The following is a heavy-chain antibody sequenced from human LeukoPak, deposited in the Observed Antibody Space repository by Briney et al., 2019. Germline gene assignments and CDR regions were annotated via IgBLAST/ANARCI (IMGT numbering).Heavy chain of an antibody. D-gene: IGHD1-26*01. CDR2: IYSGGST. CDR1: EFSVGSNY. V-gene: IGHV3-53*01. CDR3: ARVGSGSYSRWFDP. J-gene: IGHJ5*02. Sequence: GGSLRLSCAASEFSVGSNYMTWVRQAPGKGLEWVSLIYSGGSTYYADSVKGRFTISRVNSKNTLYLQMSSLRAEDTAVYYCARVGSGSYSRWFDPWGQGTLVTVSS.